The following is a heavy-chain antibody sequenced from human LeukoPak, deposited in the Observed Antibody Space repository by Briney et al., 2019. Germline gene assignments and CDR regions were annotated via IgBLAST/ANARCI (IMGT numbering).Heavy chain of an antibody. D-gene: IGHD4-11*01. CDR1: GFTFSSYS. V-gene: IGHV3-21*01. CDR2: INSNGNYI. CDR3: ARDDYNNYYEY. J-gene: IGHJ4*02. Sequence: PGGSLRLSCAASGFTFSSYSMNWVRQAPGKGLEWVSSINSNGNYIYYADSVKGRFTISRDNAMNSLYLQMNSLGAEDTAIYYCARDDYNNYYEYWGQGTLVTVSS.